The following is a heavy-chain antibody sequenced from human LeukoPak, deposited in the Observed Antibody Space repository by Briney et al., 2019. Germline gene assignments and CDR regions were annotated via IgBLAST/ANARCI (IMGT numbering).Heavy chain of an antibody. V-gene: IGHV3-23*01. CDR1: GFTFRNYG. CDR2: LTVSGGNT. CDR3: AKGRYSSASGCDY. J-gene: IGHJ4*02. D-gene: IGHD6-6*01. Sequence: GGSLRLSYAASGFTFRNYGMTWVRQAPGKGLEWVSSLTVSGGNTYYADSVKGRFTISRDNSNNTLYLQMNSLRAEDTAIYYCAKGRYSSASGCDYWGQGTLVTVSS.